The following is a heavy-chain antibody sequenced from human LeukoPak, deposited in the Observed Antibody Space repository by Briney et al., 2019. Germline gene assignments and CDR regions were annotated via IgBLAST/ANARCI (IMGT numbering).Heavy chain of an antibody. CDR3: ARTSVSPSYYDFWSGRTLYYYYMDV. V-gene: IGHV1-8*03. CDR2: MNPNSGNT. Sequence: GASVKVSCKASGYTFTSYGISWVRQATGQGLEWMGWMNPNSGNTGYAQKFQGRVTITSNTSISTAYMELSSLRSEDTAVYYCARTSVSPSYYDFWSGRTLYYYYMDVWGKGTTVTVSS. D-gene: IGHD3-3*01. CDR1: GYTFTSYG. J-gene: IGHJ6*03.